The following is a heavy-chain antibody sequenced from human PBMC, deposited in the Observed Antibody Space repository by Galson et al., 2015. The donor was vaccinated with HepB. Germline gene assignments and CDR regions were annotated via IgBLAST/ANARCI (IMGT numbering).Heavy chain of an antibody. CDR1: RFTFSSHA. CDR3: ARDLTWNPQFFLDY. Sequence: SLRLSCAASRFTFSSHAMSWVRQAPGQGLEWVSAISGSGGTTYYADSVKGRFTIARDNSNNTLYLLMNSLRAEDAAIYYCARDLTWNPQFFLDYWGQGTLVTVSS. J-gene: IGHJ4*02. CDR2: ISGSGGTT. D-gene: IGHD1-1*01. V-gene: IGHV3-23*01.